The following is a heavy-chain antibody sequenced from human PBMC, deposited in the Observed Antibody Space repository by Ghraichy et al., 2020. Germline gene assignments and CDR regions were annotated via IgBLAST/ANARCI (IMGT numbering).Heavy chain of an antibody. D-gene: IGHD3-22*01. CDR3: GRLDISGYHFDY. CDR1: GFTFSNYW. V-gene: IGHV3-7*03. CDR2: IKQDGSEK. Sequence: GGSLRLSCAASGFTFSNYWMTWVRQAPGRGLEWVANIKQDGSEKHYVDSVKGRFTISRDSAKNSVFLQMNSLRAEDTAVYYCGRLDISGYHFDYWGQGILVTVSS. J-gene: IGHJ4*02.